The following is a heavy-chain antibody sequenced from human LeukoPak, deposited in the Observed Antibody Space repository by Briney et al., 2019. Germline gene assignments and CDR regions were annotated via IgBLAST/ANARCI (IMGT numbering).Heavy chain of an antibody. J-gene: IGHJ4*02. CDR1: VYSFTSYW. D-gene: IGHD1-26*01. V-gene: IGHV5-10-1*01. Sequence: KPRKSLKISCQGSVYSFTSYWISWLRQMPGKGLEWMGRIDPSDSYTTYSPSFQGHVTNSADKSISTAYLQWSSPKASDTAMYYCARQEGATYYFDYWGQGTLVTVSS. CDR3: ARQEGATYYFDY. CDR2: IDPSDSYT.